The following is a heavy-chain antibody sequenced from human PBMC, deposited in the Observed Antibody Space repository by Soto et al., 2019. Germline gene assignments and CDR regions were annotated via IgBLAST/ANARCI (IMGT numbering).Heavy chain of an antibody. D-gene: IGHD1-26*01. J-gene: IGHJ4*02. CDR1: DGSVNTGYW. Sequence: SETRSLPGAVSDGSVNTGYWCSWVRQPPGKWLEWIGEVHHSGTTNYIQSLTSRLTMPVDKSGNQVPLELTSVTAADTAVYYCSTGVSYRWVYWGQGTLVTVSS. CDR3: STGVSYRWVY. CDR2: VHHSGTT. V-gene: IGHV4-4*02.